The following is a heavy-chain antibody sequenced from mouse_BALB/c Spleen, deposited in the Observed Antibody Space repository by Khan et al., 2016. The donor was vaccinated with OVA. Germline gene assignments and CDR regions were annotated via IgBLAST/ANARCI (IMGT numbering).Heavy chain of an antibody. V-gene: IGHV1S81*02. CDR2: INPSNGGT. CDR1: GYTFTSYY. J-gene: IGHJ3*01. D-gene: IGHD1-1*02. Sequence: QVQLQQPGAELVKPGASVKLSCKASGYTFTSYYIYWVKQRPGQGLEWIGGINPSNGGTYFNEKFESKATLTVDKPSSTAFMQVSSLTSEDSAVYYCTRSGWAAFAYWGQGTLVTVSA. CDR3: TRSGWAAFAY.